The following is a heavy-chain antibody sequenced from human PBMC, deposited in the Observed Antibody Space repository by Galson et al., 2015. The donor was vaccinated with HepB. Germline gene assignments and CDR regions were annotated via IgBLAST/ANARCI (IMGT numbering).Heavy chain of an antibody. CDR2: INNDGTST. D-gene: IGHD1-7*01. J-gene: IGHJ4*02. Sequence: SLRLSCAASGFIFSSYWMHWVRQAPGKGLVWVARINNDGTSTDYADSVKGRFTIFRDNAKNTLYLQMNRLGGEDTAVFYCVRDDPTRPELFDYWGQGTLVTVSS. CDR1: GFIFSSYW. V-gene: IGHV3-74*01. CDR3: VRDDPTRPELFDY.